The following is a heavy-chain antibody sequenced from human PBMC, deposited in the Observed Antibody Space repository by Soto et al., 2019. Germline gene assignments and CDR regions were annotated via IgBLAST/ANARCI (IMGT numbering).Heavy chain of an antibody. CDR2: LIPIFGTA. J-gene: IGHJ6*02. Sequence: QVQLVQSGAEVKKPGSSVKVSCKASGGTFSSYAISWVRQAPGQGLEWMGGLIPIFGTANYAQKFQGRVTITAEKSTSTAYMELSSLRSEDTAVYYCARNYYYDSSGYWLSGSYGMDVWGQGTTVTVSS. D-gene: IGHD3-22*01. CDR3: ARNYYYDSSGYWLSGSYGMDV. CDR1: GGTFSSYA. V-gene: IGHV1-69*06.